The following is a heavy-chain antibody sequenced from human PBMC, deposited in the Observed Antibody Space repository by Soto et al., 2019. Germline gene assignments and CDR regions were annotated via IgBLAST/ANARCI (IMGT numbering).Heavy chain of an antibody. J-gene: IGHJ4*02. CDR1: GYTFTSYG. Sequence: QVQLVQSGAEVKKPGASVKVSCKASGYTFTSYGISWVRQAPGQGLEWMGWISAYNGNTNYAQKIQGRVTMTTDTSTSTAYMELRSLRSDDTAVYYCARDHRVVVVAATPDYWGQGTLVTVSS. D-gene: IGHD2-15*01. CDR3: ARDHRVVVVAATPDY. V-gene: IGHV1-18*01. CDR2: ISAYNGNT.